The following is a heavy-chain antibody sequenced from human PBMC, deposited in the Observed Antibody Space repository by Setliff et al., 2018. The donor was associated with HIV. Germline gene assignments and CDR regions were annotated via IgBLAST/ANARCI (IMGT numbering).Heavy chain of an antibody. CDR1: EKRLIRYY. V-gene: IGHV1-46*01. CDR3: ARDYSRDGFDI. J-gene: IGHJ3*02. Sequence: ASVKVSCKASEKRLIRYYMHWVRQAPGQGLEWMGVIYPNGDFTRSAQKFQGRVTMTRDTSTSTVYMELSSLNFEDTAVYYCARDYSRDGFDIWGQGAMVTVSS. CDR2: IYPNGDFT. D-gene: IGHD6-13*01.